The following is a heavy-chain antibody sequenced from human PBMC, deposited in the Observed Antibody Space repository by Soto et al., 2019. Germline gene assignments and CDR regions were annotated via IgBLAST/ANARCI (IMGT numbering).Heavy chain of an antibody. CDR1: GFTFSSYA. D-gene: IGHD4-17*01. CDR3: ARSDYGDYVAQD. Sequence: GGSLRLSCAASGFTFSSYAMHWVRQAPGKGLEYVSAISSNGGSTYYANSVKGRFTISRDNSKNTLYLQMGSLRAEDMAVYYCARSDYGDYVAQDWGQGTLVTVSS. CDR2: ISSNGGST. J-gene: IGHJ4*02. V-gene: IGHV3-64*01.